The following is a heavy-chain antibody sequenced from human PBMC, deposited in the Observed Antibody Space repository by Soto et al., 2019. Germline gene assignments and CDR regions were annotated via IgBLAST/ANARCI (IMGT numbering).Heavy chain of an antibody. CDR3: TEVKQWGNWFDP. V-gene: IGHV3-73*01. J-gene: IGHJ5*02. CDR2: IRSKANYYAT. CDR1: GFTFSGSA. D-gene: IGHD6-19*01. Sequence: GSLRLSCAASGFTFSGSAMHWVRQASGEGLEWVGRIRSKANYYATAYIASVKGRFTISRDDSKNTAYLQMNSLRTEDTAVYYCTEVKQWGNWFDPWGQGTLVTVSS.